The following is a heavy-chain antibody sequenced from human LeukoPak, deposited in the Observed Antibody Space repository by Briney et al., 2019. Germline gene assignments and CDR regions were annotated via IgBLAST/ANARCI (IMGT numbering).Heavy chain of an antibody. J-gene: IGHJ4*02. D-gene: IGHD6-13*01. CDR1: GGSIGSYY. CDR2: IYYSGST. Sequence: SETLSLTCTVSGGSIGSYYWSWIRQPPGKGLEWIGYIYYSGSTNYNPSLKSRVTISVDTSKNQFSLKLSSVTAADTAVYYCARGIAAFPLDYWGQGTLVTVSS. V-gene: IGHV4-59*01. CDR3: ARGIAAFPLDY.